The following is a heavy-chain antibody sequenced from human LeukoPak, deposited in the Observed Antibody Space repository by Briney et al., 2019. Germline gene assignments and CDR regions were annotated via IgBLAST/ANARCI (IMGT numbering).Heavy chain of an antibody. J-gene: IGHJ4*02. D-gene: IGHD3-10*01. CDR3: ARVSHGSGSCIDY. Sequence: SETLSLTCIVSGGSISSGGFHWSWIRQHPGKGLEWIGYIYYTGSTNYNPSLKSRLTISVDTSKNQFSLRLSSVTAADTAVYYCARVSHGSGSCIDYWGQGTLVTVSS. CDR1: GGSISSGGFH. V-gene: IGHV4-31*03. CDR2: IYYTGST.